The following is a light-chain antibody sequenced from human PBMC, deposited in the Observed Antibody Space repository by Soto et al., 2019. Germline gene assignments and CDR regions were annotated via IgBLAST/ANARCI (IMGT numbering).Light chain of an antibody. CDR2: EVS. J-gene: IGLJ3*02. Sequence: QSALTQPASVSGSPGQSITISCTGTSSDVGGYNYVSWYQQHPGKAPKLMIYEVSNRPSGVSNRFSGSKSGNMAFLTISGLQAEDEADYYCSSYTSSSTRVFGGGTKLTVL. CDR3: SSYTSSSTRV. CDR1: SSDVGGYNY. V-gene: IGLV2-14*01.